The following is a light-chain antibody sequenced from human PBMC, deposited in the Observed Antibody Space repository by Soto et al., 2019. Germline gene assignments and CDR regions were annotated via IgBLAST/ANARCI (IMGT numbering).Light chain of an antibody. V-gene: IGKV2-28*01. CDR3: MQALQTPLT. J-gene: IGKJ5*01. CDR1: QSLLHSNGYKY. Sequence: EIVLTQSPLSLPVTPGEPASISCRSSQSLLHSNGYKYVDWYLQKPGQSPQLLIYLVSNRASGVPDRFSGRGSGTAFTLKITRVEAEDVGHYYCMQALQTPLTFGQGTRLEIK. CDR2: LVS.